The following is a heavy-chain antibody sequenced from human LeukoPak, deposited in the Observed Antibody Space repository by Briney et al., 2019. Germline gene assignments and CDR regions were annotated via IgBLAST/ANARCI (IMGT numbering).Heavy chain of an antibody. CDR2: IYYSGST. V-gene: IGHV4-30-4*01. Sequence: SETLSLTCTVSGGSISSGDYYWSWIRQPPGKGLEWIGYIYYSGSTYYNPSLKSRVTISVDTSKNQLSLKLSSVTAADTAVYYCARVRYSGYEGDDYWGQGTLVTVSS. CDR1: GGSISSGDYY. J-gene: IGHJ4*02. CDR3: ARVRYSGYEGDDY. D-gene: IGHD5-12*01.